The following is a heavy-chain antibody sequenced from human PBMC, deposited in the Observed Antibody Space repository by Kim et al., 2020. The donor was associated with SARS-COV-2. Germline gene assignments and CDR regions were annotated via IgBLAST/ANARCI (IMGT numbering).Heavy chain of an antibody. Sequence: PTYAQGFTGRFVFSLDTSVSTAYLQISSLKAEDTAVYYCAREDLSSSDVWGQGTTVTVSS. CDR2: P. CDR3: AREDLSSSDV. V-gene: IGHV7-4-1*02. J-gene: IGHJ6*02. D-gene: IGHD6-6*01.